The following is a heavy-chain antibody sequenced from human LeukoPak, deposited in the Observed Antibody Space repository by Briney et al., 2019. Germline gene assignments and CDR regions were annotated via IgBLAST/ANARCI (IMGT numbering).Heavy chain of an antibody. CDR3: AKTGYSSGWYEPYYYYYMEV. V-gene: IGHV3-23*01. CDR2: ISGSGSST. D-gene: IGHD6-19*01. CDR1: GFTFSSYA. Sequence: GGSLRLSCAASGFTFSSYAMSWVRQAPGKGLEWVSAISGSGSSTYYADSVKGRFTISRDNSKNTLYLQMNSLRAEDTAVYYCAKTGYSSGWYEPYYYYYMEVWGKGTTVTISS. J-gene: IGHJ6*03.